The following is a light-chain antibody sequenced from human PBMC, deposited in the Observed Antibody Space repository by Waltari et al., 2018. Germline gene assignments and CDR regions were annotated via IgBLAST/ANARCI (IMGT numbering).Light chain of an antibody. J-gene: IGLJ1*01. Sequence: SYVLTQAPSASVAPGQTARITCEGNYIGSKSVHWYQQRPGQAPVLVVYDDKDRPSGLPDRFSGSNSGNTATLTISRVEAGDEGDYFCQVWDSDSDHYVFASGTKVTVL. V-gene: IGLV3-21*02. CDR3: QVWDSDSDHYV. CDR2: DDK. CDR1: YIGSKS.